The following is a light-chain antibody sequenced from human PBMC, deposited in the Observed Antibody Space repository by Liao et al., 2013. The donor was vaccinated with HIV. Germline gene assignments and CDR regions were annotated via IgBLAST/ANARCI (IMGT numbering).Light chain of an antibody. CDR1: KLGEKY. CDR2: KDS. J-gene: IGLJ1*01. Sequence: SYVVTQPPSVSVSPGQTATITCSGDKLGEKYASWYQQKPGQAPVLVIYKDSERPSGIPERFSGSNSGTTATLAISGAQALDEADYYCQTWDTGTGVFGTGTKGHR. V-gene: IGLV3-1*01. CDR3: QTWDTGTGV.